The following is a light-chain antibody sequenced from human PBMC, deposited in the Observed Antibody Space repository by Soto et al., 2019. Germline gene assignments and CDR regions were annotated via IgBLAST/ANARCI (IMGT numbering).Light chain of an antibody. CDR3: SSYGGPNNSNYV. CDR1: SSDVGAYNY. CDR2: EVN. J-gene: IGLJ1*01. Sequence: QSALTQPPSASGSPGQSVTISCAGTSSDVGAYNYVSWYRQHPGKAPKLIISEVNKRPSGVPDRFSGSKSGNTASLTVSGLQPEDEADYYCSSYGGPNNSNYVFGTGTKLTVL. V-gene: IGLV2-8*01.